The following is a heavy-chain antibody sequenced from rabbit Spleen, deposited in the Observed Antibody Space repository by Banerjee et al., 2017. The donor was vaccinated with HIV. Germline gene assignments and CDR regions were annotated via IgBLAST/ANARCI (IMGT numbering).Heavy chain of an antibody. Sequence: QELVESGGGLVQPGGSLKLSCKASRFDFSTYSMSWVRQAPGKGLEWIGYIVPIFGVTYYANWVNGRFTISSHNAQNTLYLQLNSLTAADTATYFCARDTVSSFSSHGMDLWGPGTLVTVS. CDR1: RFDFSTYS. J-gene: IGHJ6*01. D-gene: IGHD3-3*01. V-gene: IGHV1S7*01. CDR3: ARDTVSSFSSHGMDL. CDR2: IVPIFGVT.